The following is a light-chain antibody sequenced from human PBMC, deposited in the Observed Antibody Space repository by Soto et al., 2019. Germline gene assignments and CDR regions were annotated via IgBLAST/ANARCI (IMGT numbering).Light chain of an antibody. CDR2: DVS. CDR1: SSDVGGYNY. V-gene: IGLV2-14*03. Sequence: QSALTQPASVSGSPGQSITISCTGTSSDVGGYNYVSWYQQHPGKGPKLMIYDVSDRPSGVSNRFSGSKSGNTASLTISGLRAEDEADYYCISYTTSSPNVLFGGGTKLAVL. J-gene: IGLJ2*01. CDR3: ISYTTSSPNVL.